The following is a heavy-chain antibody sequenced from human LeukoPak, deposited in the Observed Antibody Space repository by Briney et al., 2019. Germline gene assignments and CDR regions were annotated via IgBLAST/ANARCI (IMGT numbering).Heavy chain of an antibody. Sequence: PGGSLRLSCAASGFTFSSYAMSGVRQAPGKGLEWVSATSGSGGNTYYADSVKGRFTISRDNSKKTLYLQLSRLRAEDTAVYYCAKDPGVARFGELWNYLDPWGQGTLVTVSS. CDR1: GFTFSSYA. CDR2: TSGSGGNT. D-gene: IGHD3-10*01. V-gene: IGHV3-23*01. J-gene: IGHJ5*02. CDR3: AKDPGVARFGELWNYLDP.